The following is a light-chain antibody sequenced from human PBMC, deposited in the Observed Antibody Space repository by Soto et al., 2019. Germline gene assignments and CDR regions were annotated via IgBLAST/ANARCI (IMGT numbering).Light chain of an antibody. V-gene: IGKV1-5*01. J-gene: IGKJ1*01. Sequence: ILLTQSPSTLSASVGDRVTITCRASQSISGWLAWYQQKPGKAPKLLIYDVSSLESGVPSRFSGSGSGTEFTLAISSLQPDDFATYYCQQYNSYPWTFGQGTKVEIK. CDR3: QQYNSYPWT. CDR2: DVS. CDR1: QSISGW.